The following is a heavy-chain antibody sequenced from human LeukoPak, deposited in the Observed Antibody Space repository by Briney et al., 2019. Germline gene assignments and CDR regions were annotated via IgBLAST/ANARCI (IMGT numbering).Heavy chain of an antibody. CDR3: AKGTHGSGSYPVPYYYGMDV. CDR2: ICGSGGST. D-gene: IGHD3-10*01. V-gene: IGHV3-23*01. J-gene: IGHJ6*02. Sequence: GGSLRLSCSASGFTFSIYATRGVPDAPRGGVEWVSAICGSGGSTYYADAVKGRFTISRDNSKNTLYLQMNSLRAEDTAVYYCAKGTHGSGSYPVPYYYGMDVWGQGTTVTVSS. CDR1: GFTFSIYA.